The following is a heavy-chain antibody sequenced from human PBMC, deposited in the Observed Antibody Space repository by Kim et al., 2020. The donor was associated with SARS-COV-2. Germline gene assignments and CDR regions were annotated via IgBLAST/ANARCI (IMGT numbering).Heavy chain of an antibody. D-gene: IGHD4-17*01. V-gene: IGHV4-39*01. CDR1: GGSISSSSYY. CDR2: IYYSGST. J-gene: IGHJ4*02. Sequence: SETLSLTCTVSGGSISSSSYYWGWIRQPPGKGLEWIGSIYYSGSTYYNPSLKSRVTISVDTSKNQFSLKLSSVTAADTAVYYCAGANDYGDPLDYWGQGTLVTVSS. CDR3: AGANDYGDPLDY.